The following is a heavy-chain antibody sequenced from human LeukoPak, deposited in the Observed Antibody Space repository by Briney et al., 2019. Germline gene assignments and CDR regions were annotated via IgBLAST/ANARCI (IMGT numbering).Heavy chain of an antibody. J-gene: IGHJ4*02. CDR1: GFTFSSYA. D-gene: IGHD1-7*01. V-gene: IGHV3-23*01. CDR2: ISGSGVST. Sequence: PGGSLRLSCAASGFTFSSYAMSWVRQAPGKGLEWVSAISGSGVSTYYADSVKGRFTVSRDNSKNTLYLQMSSLRAEDTAVYYCAKDERNWNYNLASQTYDWSQGTLVTVSS. CDR3: AKDERNWNYNLASQTYD.